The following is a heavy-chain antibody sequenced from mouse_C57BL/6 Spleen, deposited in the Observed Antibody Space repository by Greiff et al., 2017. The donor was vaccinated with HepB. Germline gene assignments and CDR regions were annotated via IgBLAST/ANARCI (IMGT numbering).Heavy chain of an antibody. CDR3: ARCYGSSLYAMDY. CDR2: IDPSDSYT. V-gene: IGHV1-69*01. D-gene: IGHD1-1*01. CDR1: GYTFTSYW. J-gene: IGHJ4*01. Sequence: QVQLQQPGAELVMPGASVKLSCKASGYTFTSYWMHWVKQRPGQGLEWIGEIDPSDSYTNYNQKFKGKSTLTVHKSSSTAYMQLSSLTSEDSAVYYCARCYGSSLYAMDYWGQGTSVTVSS.